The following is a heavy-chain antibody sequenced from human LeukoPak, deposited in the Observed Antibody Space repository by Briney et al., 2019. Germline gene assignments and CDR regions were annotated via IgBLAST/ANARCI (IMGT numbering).Heavy chain of an antibody. J-gene: IGHJ4*01. V-gene: IGHV3-30*02. CDR3: AKALAVAADY. D-gene: IGHD6-19*01. CDR2: IRYDGSNK. Sequence: PGGSLRLSCAASGFTFSSYGMHWVRQAPGKGLEWVAFIRYDGSNKYYADSVKGRFTISRDNSKNTLYLQMNSPRAEDTAVYYCAKALAVAADYWGHGTLVTVSS. CDR1: GFTFSSYG.